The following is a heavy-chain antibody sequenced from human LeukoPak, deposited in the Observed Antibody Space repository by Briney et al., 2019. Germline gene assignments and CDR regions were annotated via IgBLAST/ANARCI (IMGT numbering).Heavy chain of an antibody. CDR1: GFTFSSYA. CDR3: AREGYCSGGSCYWVFDY. Sequence: GGSLRLSCAASGFTFSSYAMHWVRQAPGKGLEWVAVISYDGSNKYYADSVKGRFTISRDNSKNTLYLQMNSLRAEDTAVYYCAREGYCSGGSCYWVFDYWGQGTLVTVSS. J-gene: IGHJ4*02. D-gene: IGHD2-15*01. CDR2: ISYDGSNK. V-gene: IGHV3-30*04.